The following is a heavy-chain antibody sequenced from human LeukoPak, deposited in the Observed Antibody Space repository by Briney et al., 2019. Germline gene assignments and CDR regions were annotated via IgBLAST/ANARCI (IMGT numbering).Heavy chain of an antibody. CDR2: IYTSGST. D-gene: IGHD3-10*01. Sequence: SQTLSLTCTVSGGSISSGSYYWSWIRQPAGKGLEWIGRIYTSGSTNYNPSLKSRVTISVDTSKNQFSLKLSSVTAADTAVYYCARGNEVRGVIITGDWFDPWGQGTLVTVSS. J-gene: IGHJ5*02. CDR3: ARGNEVRGVIITGDWFDP. CDR1: GGSISSGSYY. V-gene: IGHV4-61*02.